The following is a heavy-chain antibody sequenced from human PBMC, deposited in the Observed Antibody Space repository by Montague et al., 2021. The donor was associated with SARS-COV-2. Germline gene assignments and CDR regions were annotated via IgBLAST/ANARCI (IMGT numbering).Heavy chain of an antibody. CDR3: AKGQKIQWLVFNSAPDWFDP. CDR2: IGWRSGSM. V-gene: IGHV3-9*01. Sequence: SLRLSCAASGFTFDDYVMHWVRQAPGKGLEWVSGIGWRSGSMGYADSVXGRFTISRDNAKNSLYLQMNSLRAEDTVLYHCAKGQKIQWLVFNSAPDWFDPWGQGTLVTVSS. D-gene: IGHD5-12*01. CDR1: GFTFDDYV. J-gene: IGHJ5*02.